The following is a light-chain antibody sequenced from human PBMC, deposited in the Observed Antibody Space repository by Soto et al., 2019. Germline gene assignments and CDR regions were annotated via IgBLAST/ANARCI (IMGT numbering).Light chain of an antibody. CDR1: SSDVGGYKY. J-gene: IGLJ1*01. V-gene: IGLV2-14*01. Sequence: QSVLTQPASVSGSPGQSITIYCTGTSSDVGGYKYVSWYQHHPGKGPKLMLYDVSNRPSGVSNRFSGSKSGNTASLTISGLQAEDEADYYCSSYTSSTTYVFGTGTKLTVL. CDR2: DVS. CDR3: SSYTSSTTYV.